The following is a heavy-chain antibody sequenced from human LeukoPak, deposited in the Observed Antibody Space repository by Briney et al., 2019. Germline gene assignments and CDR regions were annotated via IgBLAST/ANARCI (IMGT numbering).Heavy chain of an antibody. D-gene: IGHD5-18*01. CDR3: SRLRGYSYGYGDY. CDR2: IDTDGSST. J-gene: IGHJ4*02. Sequence: GGSLRLSCAVSGFTFSNFWMHWVRQAPGKGLVWVSRIDTDGSSTRYEDSVKGRFTISRDNTKNSLYLQMNSLRAEDTAVYYCSRLRGYSYGYGDYWGQGTLVTVPS. CDR1: GFTFSNFW. V-gene: IGHV3-74*01.